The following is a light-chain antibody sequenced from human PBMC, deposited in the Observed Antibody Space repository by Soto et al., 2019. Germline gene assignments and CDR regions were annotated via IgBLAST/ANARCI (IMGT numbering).Light chain of an antibody. V-gene: IGLV1-40*01. CDR2: GTI. Sequence: QSVLTQPPSVSGAPGQRVTISCTGGNSNIGAGYDVHWYQQRPETAPKLLIFGTINRPSGVPDRFSGSKSGTSASLAITGLQAEDEGDYYCQSYDSTLSARYVFGTGTKLTVL. CDR1: NSNIGAGYD. CDR3: QSYDSTLSARYV. J-gene: IGLJ1*01.